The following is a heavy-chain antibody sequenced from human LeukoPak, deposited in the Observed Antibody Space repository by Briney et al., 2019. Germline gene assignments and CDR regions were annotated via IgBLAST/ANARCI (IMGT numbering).Heavy chain of an antibody. V-gene: IGHV1-69*04. D-gene: IGHD6-19*01. CDR3: ARDHVAVAGGNWFDP. CDR2: IIPILGIA. CDR1: GGTFISYA. Sequence: ASVKVSCKASGGTFISYAISWVRQAPGQGLEWMGRIIPILGIANYAQKFQGRVTITADKSTSTAYMELSSLRSEDTAVYYCARDHVAVAGGNWFDPWGQGTLVTVSS. J-gene: IGHJ5*02.